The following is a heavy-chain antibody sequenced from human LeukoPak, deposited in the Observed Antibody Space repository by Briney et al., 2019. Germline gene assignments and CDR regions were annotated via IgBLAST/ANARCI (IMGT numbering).Heavy chain of an antibody. CDR2: IKQDESEK. CDR1: GFTFSSYW. CDR3: ARVGAIATLDY. J-gene: IGHJ4*02. V-gene: IGHV3-7*03. Sequence: GGSLRLSCVASGFTFSSYWMSWVRQVPGKGLEWVANIKQDESEKYYVDSVKGRFTISRDNAKNSLYLQMNSLRADDTAVYYCARVGAIATLDYWGQGTLVTVSS.